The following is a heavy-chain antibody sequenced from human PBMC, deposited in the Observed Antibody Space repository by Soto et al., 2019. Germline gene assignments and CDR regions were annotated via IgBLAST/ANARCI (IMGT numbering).Heavy chain of an antibody. CDR2: ISYDGSNE. Sequence: QVQLVESGGGVVHPGRSLRLSCAASGFTFSSYGMHWVRQAPGKGLEWVAVISYDGSNEYYADSVKGRFTISRDNSKNTLYLQMNSLRAEDTAVYYCANTVDTTMVTWALGYWGQGTLVTVSS. D-gene: IGHD5-18*01. CDR3: ANTVDTTMVTWALGY. J-gene: IGHJ1*01. CDR1: GFTFSSYG. V-gene: IGHV3-30*18.